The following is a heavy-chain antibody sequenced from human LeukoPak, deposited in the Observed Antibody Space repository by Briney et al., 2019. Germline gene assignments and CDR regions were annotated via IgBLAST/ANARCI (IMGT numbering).Heavy chain of an antibody. CDR3: ARDRGGRGLGWFDP. V-gene: IGHV4-61*02. Sequence: SQTLSLTCTVSGGSISSGSYYWNWIRQPAGKGLEWIGRIYASGSTNYNPSLKSRVTISVDTSKNQFSLKLSSVTAADTAVYYCARDRGGRGLGWFDPWGQGTLVTVSS. CDR1: GGSISSGSYY. D-gene: IGHD3-10*01. J-gene: IGHJ5*02. CDR2: IYASGST.